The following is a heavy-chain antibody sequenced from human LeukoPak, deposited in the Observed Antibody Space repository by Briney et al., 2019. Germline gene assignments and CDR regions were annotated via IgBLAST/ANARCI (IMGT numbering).Heavy chain of an antibody. CDR2: IYYSGSA. J-gene: IGHJ4*02. D-gene: IGHD6-19*01. V-gene: IGHV4-59*01. CDR3: ARGASGWYPTWYFDY. Sequence: SETLSLTCTVSGGSISDYSWSWIRQPPGKGLEWIGNIYYSGSANHNPSLKSRVTISRDTSKNQFSLKLTSVTTADTAVYYCARGASGWYPTWYFDYWGQGTLVTVSS. CDR1: GGSISDYS.